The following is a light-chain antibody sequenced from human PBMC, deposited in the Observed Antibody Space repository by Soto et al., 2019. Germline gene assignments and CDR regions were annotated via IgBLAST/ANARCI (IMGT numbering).Light chain of an antibody. J-gene: IGKJ3*01. CDR2: AAS. CDR3: QQSYITPPFT. CDR1: QSISRY. V-gene: IGKV1-39*01. Sequence: DLQMTQSPSSLSASVGDRVTITCRASQSISRYLNWYQQKPGKAPKLLIYAASSLHSGVPSRFSGSGSGTDFTLTISSLQPEDFATYYCQQSYITPPFTFGPGTKVDIK.